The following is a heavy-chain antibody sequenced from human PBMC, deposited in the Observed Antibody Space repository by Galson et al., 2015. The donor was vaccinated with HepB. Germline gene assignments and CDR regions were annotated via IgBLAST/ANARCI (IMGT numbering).Heavy chain of an antibody. D-gene: IGHD6-6*01. J-gene: IGHJ3*02. CDR2: IYPGDSDT. Sequence: QSGAEVKKPGESLKISCKGSGYSFTSYWIGWVRQMPGKGLEWMGIIYPGDSDTRYSPSFQGQVTISADKSISTAYLQWSSLKASDTSMYYCATSPEYSSSSYAFDIWGQGTMVTVSS. CDR3: ATSPEYSSSSYAFDI. V-gene: IGHV5-51*03. CDR1: GYSFTSYW.